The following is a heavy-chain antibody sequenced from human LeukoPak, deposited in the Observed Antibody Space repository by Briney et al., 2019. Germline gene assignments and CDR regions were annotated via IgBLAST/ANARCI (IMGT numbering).Heavy chain of an antibody. Sequence: ASVKVSCKTSGYTFINFGISWVRQAPGQGLEWVGWISTYNGNTNYAQKLQGRVTMTTDTSTSTAYMELRSLRSDDTAVYYCARVNWGSGYYYNYMDVWGKGTTVTVSS. CDR2: ISTYNGNT. J-gene: IGHJ6*03. CDR3: ARVNWGSGYYYNYMDV. CDR1: GYTFINFG. V-gene: IGHV1-18*01. D-gene: IGHD7-27*01.